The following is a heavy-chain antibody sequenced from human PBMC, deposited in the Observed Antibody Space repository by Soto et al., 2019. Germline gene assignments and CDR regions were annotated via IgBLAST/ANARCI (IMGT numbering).Heavy chain of an antibody. Sequence: QVQLQQSGPGLVKPSQTLSLTCAISGDSVSSNSAAWNWIRQSPSRGLEWLGRTYYRSKWYNDYAVSVKSRITINPDTSKNQFSLQLNSVTPEDTAVYYCARHHLYSSGWSPFTSTSGMDVWGQGTTVTVSS. J-gene: IGHJ6*02. CDR1: GDSVSSNSAA. V-gene: IGHV6-1*01. CDR2: TYYRSKWYN. D-gene: IGHD6-19*01. CDR3: ARHHLYSSGWSPFTSTSGMDV.